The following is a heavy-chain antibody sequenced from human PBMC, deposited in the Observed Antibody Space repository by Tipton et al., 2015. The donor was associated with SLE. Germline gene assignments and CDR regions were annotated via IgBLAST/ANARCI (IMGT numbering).Heavy chain of an antibody. V-gene: IGHV3-7*01. J-gene: IGHJ4*02. D-gene: IGHD4-17*01. CDR2: IKEDGSKI. CDR1: GFTFNIHG. Sequence: SLRLSCAASGFTFNIHGMTWVRQAPGKGLEWVANIKEDGSKIYYMDSVRGRFTISRDNAQNSVYLQMNSLRPDDTALYYCARAGSGDYVGWSFDYWGQGTLVTVSS. CDR3: ARAGSGDYVGWSFDY.